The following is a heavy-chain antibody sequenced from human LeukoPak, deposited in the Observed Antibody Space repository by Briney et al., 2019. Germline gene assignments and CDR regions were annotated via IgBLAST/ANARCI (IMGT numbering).Heavy chain of an antibody. CDR3: ARGGWAYYDFWFDP. CDR2: IYHSEST. J-gene: IGHJ5*02. Sequence: SETLSLTCTVSGGSISSYYWSWIRQPPGKGLEWIGYIYHSESTNYNPSLKSRVTISVDTSNNQFSLKLSSVTAADTVVYYCARGGWAYYDFWFDPWGQGTLVTVSS. CDR1: GGSISSYY. V-gene: IGHV4-59*01. D-gene: IGHD3-3*01.